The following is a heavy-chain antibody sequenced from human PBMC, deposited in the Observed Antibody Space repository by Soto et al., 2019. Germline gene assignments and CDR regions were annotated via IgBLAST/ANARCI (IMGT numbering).Heavy chain of an antibody. CDR1: GFPFSSTD. J-gene: IGHJ5*02. Sequence: EFQVSQSGGGLVQPGGALTLSCAASGFPFSSTDMTWVRQAPGKGLEWVSTIDGSGGTTYDADSVKGRFTISRDTSINTVFLQMNSLTADDTALYFCAKNSGWFNTWGQGAVVTVSS. CDR2: IDGSGGTT. D-gene: IGHD3-10*01. CDR3: AKNSGWFNT. V-gene: IGHV3-23*01.